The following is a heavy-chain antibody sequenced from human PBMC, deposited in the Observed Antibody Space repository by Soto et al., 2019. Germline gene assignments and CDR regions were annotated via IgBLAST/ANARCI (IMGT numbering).Heavy chain of an antibody. J-gene: IGHJ2*01. CDR1: GGSISSSRYY. CDR3: ARHVYTGNWYWYFDL. D-gene: IGHD1-1*01. Sequence: QLQLQESGPGLVKPSETLSLTCTVSGGSISSSRYYWGWIRQPPGKGLEWIGSMYFSGSTYHNSSLKSRVTISVDTSKNQLSLKLTSVTAADTAVYYCARHVYTGNWYWYFDLWGRGTLVTVSS. V-gene: IGHV4-39*01. CDR2: MYFSGST.